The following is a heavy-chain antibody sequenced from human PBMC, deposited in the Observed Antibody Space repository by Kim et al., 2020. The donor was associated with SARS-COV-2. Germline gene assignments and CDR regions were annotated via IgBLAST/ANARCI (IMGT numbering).Heavy chain of an antibody. D-gene: IGHD5-12*01. CDR3: AKVKRWLQHPADY. J-gene: IGHJ4*02. Sequence: YADSVKGRFPISRDNSKNTLYLQMNSLRAEDTAVYYCAKVKRWLQHPADYWGQGTLVTVSS. V-gene: IGHV3-30*02.